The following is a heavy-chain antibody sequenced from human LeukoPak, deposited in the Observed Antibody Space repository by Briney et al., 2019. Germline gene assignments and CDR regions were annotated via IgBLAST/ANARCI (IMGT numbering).Heavy chain of an antibody. CDR1: GYTFTTHD. J-gene: IGHJ4*02. Sequence: ASVKVSCKAPGYTFTTHDINWVRQATGQGLEWLGWMSPNSGDTGYAQKFQGRVTMTSDSSISTAYMELSSLRSEDTAIYYCVRTPPNWGFDYWGQGTLVTVSS. CDR3: VRTPPNWGFDY. D-gene: IGHD7-27*01. CDR2: MSPNSGDT. V-gene: IGHV1-8*01.